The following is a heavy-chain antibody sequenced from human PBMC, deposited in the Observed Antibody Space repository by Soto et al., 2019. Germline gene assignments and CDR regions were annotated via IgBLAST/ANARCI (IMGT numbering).Heavy chain of an antibody. V-gene: IGHV3-23*01. D-gene: IGHD2-2*01. Sequence: EVQLLESGGGLVQPGGSLRLSRAASGFTFSSYAMSWVRQAPGKGLEWVSAISGSGGSTYYADSVKGRFTISRDNSKNTRYLQMNSLRAEDTAVYYCAKGGSTSRWPYYYGMDVWGQGTTVTVSS. CDR2: ISGSGGST. CDR1: GFTFSSYA. CDR3: AKGGSTSRWPYYYGMDV. J-gene: IGHJ6*02.